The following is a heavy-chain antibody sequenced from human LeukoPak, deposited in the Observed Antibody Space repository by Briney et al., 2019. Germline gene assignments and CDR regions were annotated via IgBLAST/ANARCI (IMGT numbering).Heavy chain of an antibody. D-gene: IGHD3-10*01. Sequence: SETLSLTCTVSGGSISGYYWSWIRHPPGKGLEWIGYIYYSGSTNYNPSLKSRVTISVDTSKNQFSLKLSSVTAADTAVYYCARDRVYYSGSGYGEFDPWGQGTLVTVSS. CDR1: GGSISGYY. V-gene: IGHV4-59*01. J-gene: IGHJ5*02. CDR3: ARDRVYYSGSGYGEFDP. CDR2: IYYSGST.